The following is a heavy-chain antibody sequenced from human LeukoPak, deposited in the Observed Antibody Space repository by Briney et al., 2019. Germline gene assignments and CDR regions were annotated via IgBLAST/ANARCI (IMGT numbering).Heavy chain of an antibody. J-gene: IGHJ3*02. D-gene: IGHD3-22*01. V-gene: IGHV4-34*01. CDR2: INHSGST. CDR3: APYDSSGYLGFDI. CDR1: GVSFSGYY. Sequence: SETLSLTCAVYGVSFSGYYWSWIRQPPGKGLEWIGEINHSGSTNYNPSLKSRVTISVDTSKNQFSLKLSSVTAADTAVYYCAPYDSSGYLGFDIWGQGTMVTVSS.